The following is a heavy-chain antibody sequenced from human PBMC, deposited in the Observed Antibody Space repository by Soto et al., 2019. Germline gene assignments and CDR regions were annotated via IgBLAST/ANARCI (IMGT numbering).Heavy chain of an antibody. Sequence: QVQLVESGGGVVQPGTSLTLSCAASGFTFSHHLMHWVRQTPGKGLEWMTFISRDGSNAYYAASVKGRFNISRDNSRNTLYLEMNSLRVEDTAVYYCARDDDGWSESDLGYWGQGTPVIVSA. CDR3: ARDDDGWSESDLGY. J-gene: IGHJ4*02. CDR2: ISRDGSNA. CDR1: GFTFSHHL. V-gene: IGHV3-30-3*01. D-gene: IGHD3-3*01.